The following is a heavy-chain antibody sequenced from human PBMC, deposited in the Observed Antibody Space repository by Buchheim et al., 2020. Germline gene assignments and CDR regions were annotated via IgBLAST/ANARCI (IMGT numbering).Heavy chain of an antibody. Sequence: EVQLVESGGGLVKPGGSLRLSCAASGFTFSSYSMNWVRQAPGKGLEWVSSISSSSSYIYYADSVKGRFTISRDNAKNSLYLQMNSLRAEDTAVYYCARKGGYYYDSSGYYPCDYWGQGTL. J-gene: IGHJ4*02. V-gene: IGHV3-21*01. CDR3: ARKGGYYYDSSGYYPCDY. CDR1: GFTFSSYS. CDR2: ISSSSSYI. D-gene: IGHD3-22*01.